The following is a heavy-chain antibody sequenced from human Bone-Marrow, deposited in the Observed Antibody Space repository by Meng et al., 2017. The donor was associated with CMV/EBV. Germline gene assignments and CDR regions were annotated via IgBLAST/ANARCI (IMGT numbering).Heavy chain of an antibody. CDR3: AKGEGAGMAARVFDF. Sequence: GESLKISCAASGFTFDDYAMHWVRQAPGKGLEWVATISNSGAGTYYADSVKGRFTISRDSSKNTVTLQMISLRAEDTAIYYCAKGEGAGMAARVFDFWGQGTPVTVSS. CDR1: GFTFDDYA. D-gene: IGHD6-13*01. V-gene: IGHV3-23*01. CDR2: ISNSGAGT. J-gene: IGHJ1*01.